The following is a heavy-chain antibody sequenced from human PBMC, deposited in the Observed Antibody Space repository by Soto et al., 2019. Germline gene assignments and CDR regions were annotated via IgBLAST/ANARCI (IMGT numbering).Heavy chain of an antibody. J-gene: IGHJ5*02. Sequence: SETLSLTCAVSGGSISSGGYSWSWIRQPPGKGLEWIGYIYHSGSTYYNPSLKSRVTISVDRSKNQFSLKLSSVTAADTAVYYCARVWHYYGSGSRNPDVDWFDPWGQGTLVTVSS. CDR2: IYHSGST. D-gene: IGHD3-10*01. CDR3: ARVWHYYGSGSRNPDVDWFDP. V-gene: IGHV4-30-2*01. CDR1: GGSISSGGYS.